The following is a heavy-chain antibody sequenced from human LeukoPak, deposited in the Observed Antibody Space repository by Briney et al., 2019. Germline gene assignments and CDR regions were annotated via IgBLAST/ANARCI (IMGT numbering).Heavy chain of an antibody. Sequence: GGSLRLSCVASGFTFSNAWMNWVRQAPGKGLVWVSRINDDGSATFYADSVKGRFTISRDNAKNTLFLQINSLRAEDTAVYYCAREILAPGKTHDYWGQGTLVTVSS. V-gene: IGHV3-74*01. CDR1: GFTFSNAW. CDR2: INDDGSAT. J-gene: IGHJ4*02. CDR3: AREILAPGKTHDY.